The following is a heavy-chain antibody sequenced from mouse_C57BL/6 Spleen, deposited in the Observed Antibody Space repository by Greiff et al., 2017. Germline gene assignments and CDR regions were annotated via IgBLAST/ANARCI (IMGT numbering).Heavy chain of an antibody. J-gene: IGHJ4*01. CDR3: AKNGYYAIDY. CDR1: GFSLTSSG. CDR2: IWSGGST. V-gene: IGHV2-4*01. Sequence: VQLQQSGPGLVQPSQSLSITCTVSGFSLTSSGVHWVRQPPGKGLEWLGVIWSGGSTDYNAAFISRLSISKDNSKSRVFFKMNSLQADDTAIYYCAKNGYYAIDYWGQGTSVTVSS.